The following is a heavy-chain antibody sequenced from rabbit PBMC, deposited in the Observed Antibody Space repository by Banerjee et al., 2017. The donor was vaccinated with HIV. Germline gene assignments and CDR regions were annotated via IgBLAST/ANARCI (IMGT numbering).Heavy chain of an antibody. CDR2: IDTGSRGYT. V-gene: IGHV1S40*01. Sequence: QSLEESGGDLVKPGASLTLTCTASGFDFSSNAMCWVRQAPGKGLEWIACIDTGSRGYTWYASWAKGRFTISKTSSTTVTLQMTSLTAADTATYFCARGGVGTTYPYGGMDLWGQGTLVTVS. D-gene: IGHD8-1*01. CDR3: ARGGVGTTYPYGGMDL. CDR1: GFDFSSNA. J-gene: IGHJ6*01.